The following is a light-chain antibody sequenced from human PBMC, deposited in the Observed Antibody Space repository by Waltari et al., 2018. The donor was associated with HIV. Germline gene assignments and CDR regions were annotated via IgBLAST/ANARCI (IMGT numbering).Light chain of an antibody. J-gene: IGLJ2*01. CDR2: INSDGSH. CDR1: SGHTKYA. Sequence: QLVVTQSPSASASLGASVKLTCTLSSGHTKYAIAWHQQQPGKGPRFLMTINSDGSHRKGDGIPDRFSGSSSETDRYLTISSLQSEDEAVYYCQTWDTGIVLFGGGTEVTV. CDR3: QTWDTGIVL. V-gene: IGLV4-69*01.